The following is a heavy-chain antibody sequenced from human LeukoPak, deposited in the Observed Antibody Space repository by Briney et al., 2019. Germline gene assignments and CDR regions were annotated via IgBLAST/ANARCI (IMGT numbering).Heavy chain of an antibody. CDR1: GGSISSSSYY. V-gene: IGHV4-39*07. J-gene: IGHJ4*02. CDR3: ARDGDSSGHFYFDY. CDR2: IYYSGST. Sequence: SETLSLTCAVSGGSISSSSYYWGWIRQPPGKGLEWIGSIYYSGSTNYNPSLKSRVTMSVDTSKNQVSLKLSSVTAADTAVYYCARDGDSSGHFYFDYWGQGTLVTVSS. D-gene: IGHD3-22*01.